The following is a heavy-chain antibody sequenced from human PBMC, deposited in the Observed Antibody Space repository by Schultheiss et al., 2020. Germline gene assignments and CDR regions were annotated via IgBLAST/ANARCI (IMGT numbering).Heavy chain of an antibody. CDR2: IIPILGIA. D-gene: IGHD3-22*01. CDR3: AAKLAYYDSSGYYDPYFDY. CDR1: GGTFSSYA. Sequence: SVKVSCKASGGTFSSYAISWVRQAPGQGLEWMGRIIPILGIANYAQKFQGRVTITADESTSTAYMELSSLRSEDTAVYYCAAKLAYYDSSGYYDPYFDYWGQGTLVTVAS. V-gene: IGHV1-69*04. J-gene: IGHJ4*02.